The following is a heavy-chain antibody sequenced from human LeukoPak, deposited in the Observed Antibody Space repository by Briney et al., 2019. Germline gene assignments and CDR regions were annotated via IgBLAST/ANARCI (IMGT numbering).Heavy chain of an antibody. J-gene: IGHJ4*02. V-gene: IGHV4-34*01. Sequence: SETLSLTCAVYGGSFSGYYWSWIRQPPGKGLEWIGEINHSGSTNYNPSLKSRVTISVDTSKNQFSLKLSSVTAADTAVYYCARLDEPPWYSFEGWGQGTLVTVSS. CDR2: INHSGST. D-gene: IGHD1-14*01. CDR3: ARLDEPPWYSFEG. CDR1: GGSFSGYY.